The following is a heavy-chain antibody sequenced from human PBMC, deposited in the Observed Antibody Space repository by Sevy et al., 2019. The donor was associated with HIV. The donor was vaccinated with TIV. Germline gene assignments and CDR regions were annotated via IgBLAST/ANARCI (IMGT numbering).Heavy chain of an antibody. CDR3: VKGVVVIATYFDY. CDR2: INPNRGST. Sequence: GGSLRLSCSASGFTFSSFSMHGVRQAPRKGLEYVSSINPNRGSTYYADSVKGRFTISRDNSKNTLYLQMSSLRIEDTAVYYCVKGVVVIATYFDYWGQGTLVTVSS. J-gene: IGHJ4*02. CDR1: GFTFSSFS. V-gene: IGHV3-64D*06. D-gene: IGHD2-21*01.